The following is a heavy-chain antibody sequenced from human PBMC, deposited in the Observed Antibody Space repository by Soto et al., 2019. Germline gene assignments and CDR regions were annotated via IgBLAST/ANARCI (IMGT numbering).Heavy chain of an antibody. V-gene: IGHV5-51*01. CDR1: GKPFTNYW. Sequence: GDSLTIACQGSGKPFTNYWIGWVRQMPGKGLEWIGIIYPGDSDTKYNPSFQGQVTISADKSITTTYLQWSSLKASDTAIYYCAASIFYYGMDVWVQGTKVPVSS. CDR2: IYPGDSDT. CDR3: AASIFYYGMDV. J-gene: IGHJ6*02.